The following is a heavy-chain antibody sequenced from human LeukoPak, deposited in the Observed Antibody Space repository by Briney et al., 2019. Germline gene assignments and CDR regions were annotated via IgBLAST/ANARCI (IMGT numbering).Heavy chain of an antibody. D-gene: IGHD3-10*01. Sequence: WGSLRLSCAASGFTFSSYGMHWVRQAPGKGLEWVAFIRYDGSNKYYADSVKGRFTISRDNSKNTLYLQMNSLRAEDTAVYYCAKDMMVRGVVPFDYWGQGTLVTVSS. CDR3: AKDMMVRGVVPFDY. J-gene: IGHJ4*02. V-gene: IGHV3-30*02. CDR2: IRYDGSNK. CDR1: GFTFSSYG.